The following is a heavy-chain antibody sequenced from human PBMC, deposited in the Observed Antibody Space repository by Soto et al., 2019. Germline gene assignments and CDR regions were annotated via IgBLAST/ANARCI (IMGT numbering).Heavy chain of an antibody. CDR2: ISWNSGSI. J-gene: IGHJ6*02. CDR3: ARDLKYSSGWYLSQHALGYYYGMEV. Sequence: SLRLSCAASGFTSDDDAIHWFRQAPVNGLGWVSFISWNSGSIGYADSVKRRFTISRDNAKNSLYLQMNSLRAEDTAVYYCARDLKYSSGWYLSQHALGYYYGMEVWGQGTTVTVSS. CDR1: GFTSDDDA. D-gene: IGHD6-19*01. V-gene: IGHV3-9*02.